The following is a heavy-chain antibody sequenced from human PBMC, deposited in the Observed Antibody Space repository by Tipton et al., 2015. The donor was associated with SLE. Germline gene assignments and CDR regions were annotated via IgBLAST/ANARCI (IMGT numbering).Heavy chain of an antibody. V-gene: IGHV4-59*01. CDR1: GGSISSYY. CDR2: IYYSGST. CDR3: ARDPGNDQDYWYFDL. D-gene: IGHD3-10*01. J-gene: IGHJ2*01. Sequence: ESLRLSCTVSGGSISSYYWSWIRQPPGKGLEWIGYIYYSGSTNYNPSLKSRVTISVDTSKNQFSLKLSSVTAADTAVYYCARDPGNDQDYWYFDLWGRGTLVTVSS.